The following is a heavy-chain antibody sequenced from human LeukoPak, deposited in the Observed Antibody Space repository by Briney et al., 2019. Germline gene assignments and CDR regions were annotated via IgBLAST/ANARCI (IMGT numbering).Heavy chain of an antibody. CDR1: EFTFSSHA. CDR3: ARDYYESSGYPPEPYDN. Sequence: GGSLRLSCVASEFTFSSHAMNWVRQAPGKGLEWVSAISSSGASTYYADSVKGRFTISRDNSKNTLYLQMNSLRTEDTAMYYCARDYYESSGYPPEPYDNWSQGTLVTVSS. CDR2: ISSSGAST. J-gene: IGHJ4*02. D-gene: IGHD3-22*01. V-gene: IGHV3-23*01.